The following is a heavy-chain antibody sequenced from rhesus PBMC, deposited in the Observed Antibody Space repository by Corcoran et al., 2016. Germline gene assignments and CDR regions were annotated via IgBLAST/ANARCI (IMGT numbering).Heavy chain of an antibody. D-gene: IGHD4-17*01. CDR2: VYRGSGST. CDR3: ARIPVGNYYFDY. J-gene: IGHJ4*01. V-gene: IGHV4-147*01. Sequence: QVQLQESGPGLVKPSETLPLTCAVSGASISSNYWSWIRPPPGKGLEWIGYVYRGSGSTSYNHSLKSRVTSSKATSKTQFSLKLSSVTAADTAVYYCARIPVGNYYFDYWGQGVLVTVSS. CDR1: GASISSNY.